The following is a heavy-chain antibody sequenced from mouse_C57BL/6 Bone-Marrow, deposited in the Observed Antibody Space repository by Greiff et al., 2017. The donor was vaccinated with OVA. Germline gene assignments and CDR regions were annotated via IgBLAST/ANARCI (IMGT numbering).Heavy chain of an antibody. J-gene: IGHJ2*01. V-gene: IGHV1-69*01. CDR3: ARDGNRFDY. CDR1: GYTFTSYW. CDR2: IDPSDSYT. D-gene: IGHD2-1*01. Sequence: VQLQQPGAELVMPGASVKLSCKASGYTFTSYWMHWVKQRPGQGLEWIGEIDPSDSYTNYNQKFKGKSTLTVDKSSSTAYMQLSSLTSEDSAVYYCARDGNRFDYWGQGTTLTVSS.